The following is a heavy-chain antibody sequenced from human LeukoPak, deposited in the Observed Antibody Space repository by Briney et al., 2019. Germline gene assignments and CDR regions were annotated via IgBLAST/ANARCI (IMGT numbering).Heavy chain of an antibody. CDR2: IYYSGST. J-gene: IGHJ4*02. D-gene: IGHD5-24*01. V-gene: IGHV4-59*01. CDR3: ASGGGYNSFDY. Sequence: PWETLSLTCTVSGGSISSYYWSWIRQPPGKGLEWIGYIYYSGSTNYNPSLKSRVTISVDTSKNQFSLKLSSMTAADTAVYYCASGGGYNSFDYWGQGTLVTVSS. CDR1: GGSISSYY.